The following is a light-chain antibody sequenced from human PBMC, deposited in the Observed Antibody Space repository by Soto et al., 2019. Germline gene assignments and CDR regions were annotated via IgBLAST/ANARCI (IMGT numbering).Light chain of an antibody. V-gene: IGKV3-20*01. CDR3: QQYSNSPSIT. Sequence: EDMLTQSPGTLSLSSGKRATLVCSACQRGSSNYLAWYQQKPGQAPRLLIYDASNRATGIPDRFSGSGSGTDFTLTINRLEPEDFAVYYYQQYSNSPSITFGQGTRLEN. CDR1: QRGSSNY. J-gene: IGKJ5*01. CDR2: DAS.